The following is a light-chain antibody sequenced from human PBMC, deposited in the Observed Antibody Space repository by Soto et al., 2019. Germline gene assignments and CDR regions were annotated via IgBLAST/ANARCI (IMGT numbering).Light chain of an antibody. Sequence: ARNQPRSVNGSHVQSGTISCTGTSSDVGGYNYVSWYQQHPGKAPKLMIYDVSKRPSGVPDRFSGSKSGNTASLTISGLQAEDEADYYCCSYAGSYTYVFGTGTKVTVL. CDR2: DVS. CDR3: CSYAGSYTYV. J-gene: IGLJ1*01. CDR1: SSDVGGYNY. V-gene: IGLV2-11*01.